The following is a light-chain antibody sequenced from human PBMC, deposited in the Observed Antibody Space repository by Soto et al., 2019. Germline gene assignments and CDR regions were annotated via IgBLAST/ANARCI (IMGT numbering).Light chain of an antibody. J-gene: IGLJ2*01. CDR3: SSYTSSSTLVI. Sequence: QSALTQPPSASGSPGQSVTISCTGTSSDVGGYNYVSWYQQHPGKAPKLMIYEVSKRPSGVPDRFSGSKSGNTASLTVSGLQAEDEAEYYCSSYTSSSTLVIFGGGTKVTVL. CDR2: EVS. V-gene: IGLV2-8*01. CDR1: SSDVGGYNY.